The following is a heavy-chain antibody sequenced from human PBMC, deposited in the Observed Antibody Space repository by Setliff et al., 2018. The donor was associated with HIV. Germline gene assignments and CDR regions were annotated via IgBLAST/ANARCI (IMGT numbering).Heavy chain of an antibody. V-gene: IGHV3-74*01. CDR1: GFTFSSYW. Sequence: GGSLRLSCAASGFTFSSYWMHWVRQAPGKGLVWVSRINIDGSSTNYADSVKGRFTISRDNAKNTLYLQMHSLRVEDTAVYYCARDLSYDYDRSSDTFDYWGQGTLVTVSS. J-gene: IGHJ4*02. CDR3: ARDLSYDYDRSSDTFDY. CDR2: INIDGSST. D-gene: IGHD3-22*01.